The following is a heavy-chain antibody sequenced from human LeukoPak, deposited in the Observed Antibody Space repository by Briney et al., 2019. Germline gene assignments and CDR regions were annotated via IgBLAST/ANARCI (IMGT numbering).Heavy chain of an antibody. CDR3: AKDSIERNGVYDAFDV. CDR2: IWFDGSNI. CDR1: GFTFSNYG. D-gene: IGHD2-8*01. Sequence: GGSLRLSCAASGFTFSNYGMNWVRQAPGKGLEWVAIIWFDGSNIDYADSVKGRFTISRDNSKNTLFLQMNSLRGEDTAIYYCAKDSIERNGVYDAFDVWGQGTKVTVAS. J-gene: IGHJ3*01. V-gene: IGHV3-33*06.